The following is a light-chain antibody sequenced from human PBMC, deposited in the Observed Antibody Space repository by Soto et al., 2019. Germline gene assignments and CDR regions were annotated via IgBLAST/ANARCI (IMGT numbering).Light chain of an antibody. J-gene: IGKJ1*01. V-gene: IGKV1-5*01. CDR3: QQYNSYPWT. Sequence: DIQMTQSPSTLSASVGDRVTITCRASQSISSWLAWNQQKPGKAPELLIYDASSLESGVPSRFSGSGSGTEFTLTISSLQPDDFATYYCQQYNSYPWTFGQGTKVEIK. CDR1: QSISSW. CDR2: DAS.